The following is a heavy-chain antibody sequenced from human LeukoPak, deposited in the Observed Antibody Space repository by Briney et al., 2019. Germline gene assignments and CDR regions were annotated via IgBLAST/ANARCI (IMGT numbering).Heavy chain of an antibody. CDR3: AGDRDIAADGMEGGDAFDI. CDR1: VASLAGYY. CDR2: IYISDNA. Sequence: SETLSLTCTASVASLAGYYWSWIPQPAGKGLEWIGRIYISDNARYNPSLKSRVTMSIDTSKKQFSLILRSVTAADTAVYYCAGDRDIAADGMEGGDAFDIWGPGTLVTVSP. J-gene: IGHJ3*02. D-gene: IGHD6-13*01. V-gene: IGHV4-4*07.